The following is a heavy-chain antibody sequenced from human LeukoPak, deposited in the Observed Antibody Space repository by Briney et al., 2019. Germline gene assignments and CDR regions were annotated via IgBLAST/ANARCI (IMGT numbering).Heavy chain of an antibody. CDR2: IRYDGSNK. CDR3: AKDRVFSGYDGFDY. J-gene: IGHJ4*02. D-gene: IGHD5-12*01. Sequence: GGSLRLSCAASGFTFSSYGMLWVRQAPGKGLEWVAFIRYDGSNKYYADSVKGRFTISRDNSKNTLYLQMNSLRAEDTAVYYCAKDRVFSGYDGFDYWGQGTLVTVSS. CDR1: GFTFSSYG. V-gene: IGHV3-30*02.